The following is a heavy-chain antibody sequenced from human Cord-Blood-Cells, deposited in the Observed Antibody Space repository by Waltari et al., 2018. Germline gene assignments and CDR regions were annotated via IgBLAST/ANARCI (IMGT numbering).Heavy chain of an antibody. D-gene: IGHD1-26*01. CDR2: IYYSGST. V-gene: IGHV4-59*01. CDR1: GGSISSYY. CDR3: ARDTVGATD. Sequence: QVQLQESGPGLVKPSETLSLTCTVSGGSISSYYWSWIRQPPGKGLEWIGYIYYSGSTNYHPSRRSRVTISVDTSKNQFSLKLSSVTAADTAVYYCARDTVGATDWGQGTLVTVSS. J-gene: IGHJ4*02.